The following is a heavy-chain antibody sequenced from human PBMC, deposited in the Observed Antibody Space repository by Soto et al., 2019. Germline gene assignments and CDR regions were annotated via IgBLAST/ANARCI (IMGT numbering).Heavy chain of an antibody. D-gene: IGHD3-3*01. V-gene: IGHV3-30*04. Sequence: QVQLVESGGGVVQPGRSLRLSCVASGFTFSSYPIHWVRQAPGKGLEWVTTISSDGNDKYYSGSVKGRFTTSRDNSKNTVYLQMNNLRVEDTAVYYCAKEGVADKYYYYGMDVWGQGTTVNVSS. CDR2: ISSDGNDK. J-gene: IGHJ6*02. CDR3: AKEGVADKYYYYGMDV. CDR1: GFTFSSYP.